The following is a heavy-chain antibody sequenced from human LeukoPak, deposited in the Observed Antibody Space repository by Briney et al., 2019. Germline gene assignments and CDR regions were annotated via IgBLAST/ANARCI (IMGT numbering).Heavy chain of an antibody. J-gene: IGHJ5*02. D-gene: IGHD3-10*01. CDR3: TRGRGAYGWFDP. Sequence: GGSLRLSWAASGFTVSSFLMHWVRKAPGKGMEWVSRISSDGGNTYYADSVKGRFTISRDTAMNTLYLHMHSLREEDTADYYCTRGRGAYGWFDPWGQGTQVTVSS. V-gene: IGHV3-74*01. CDR2: ISSDGGNT. CDR1: GFTVSSFL.